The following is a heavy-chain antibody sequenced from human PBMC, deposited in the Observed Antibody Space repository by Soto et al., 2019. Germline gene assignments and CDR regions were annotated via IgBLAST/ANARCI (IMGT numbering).Heavy chain of an antibody. CDR2: INAANGDT. J-gene: IGHJ5*02. CDR1: GYTFTSYG. Sequence: ASVKVSCKASGYTFTSYGIHWVRQAPGQRLEWMGWINAANGDTKYSPKFQGRVTITRDTSASTAYMELSSLRSEDTAVYYFVRSHVSATGIDWFYPFGQGTLVTVSS. CDR3: VRSHVSATGIDWFYP. D-gene: IGHD6-13*01. V-gene: IGHV1-3*01.